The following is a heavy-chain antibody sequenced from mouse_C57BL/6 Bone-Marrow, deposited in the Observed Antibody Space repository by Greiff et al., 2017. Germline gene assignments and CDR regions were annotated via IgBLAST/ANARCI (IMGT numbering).Heavy chain of an antibody. V-gene: IGHV1-69*01. CDR2: IDPSDSYT. J-gene: IGHJ3*01. Sequence: QVQLQQPGAELVMPGASVQLSCKASGYTFTSYWMHWVKQRPGQGLEWIGEIDPSDSYTNYNQKVKGKSTLTVDKYSSTAYMQLSSLTSEDSAVYYGAREGIIGYYYGSSWGQGTLVTVSA. CDR3: AREGIIGYYYGSS. D-gene: IGHD1-1*01. CDR1: GYTFTSYW.